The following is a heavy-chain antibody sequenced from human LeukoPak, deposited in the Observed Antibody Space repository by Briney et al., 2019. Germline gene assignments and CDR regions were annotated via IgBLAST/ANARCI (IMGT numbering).Heavy chain of an antibody. J-gene: IGHJ4*02. Sequence: ASVKVSCKASGYIFTGYFMHWVQQAPGQGLEWMGQINPNNGGTNYAQKFQGRVTMTRDTSISTAYMELSRLTSADTAVYYCARPYSGYEWCDYWGQGTLVTVS. D-gene: IGHD5-12*01. CDR1: GYIFTGYF. CDR3: ARPYSGYEWCDY. V-gene: IGHV1-2*06. CDR2: INPNNGGT.